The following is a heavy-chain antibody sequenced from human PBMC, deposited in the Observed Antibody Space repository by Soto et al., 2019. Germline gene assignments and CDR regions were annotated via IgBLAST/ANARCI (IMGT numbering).Heavy chain of an antibody. J-gene: IGHJ6*03. D-gene: IGHD6-13*01. Sequence: QVQLVQSGAEVKKPGASVKVSCKASGYTFTSYYMHWVRQAPGQGLEWMGLINPSGGRPSYAQKFQGRVTMTRDRSTTTVYMELSSLRSEDTAVYYCASGAAARVHYDYMDVWGKGTTVTVSS. CDR1: GYTFTSYY. CDR3: ASGAAARVHYDYMDV. V-gene: IGHV1-46*03. CDR2: INPSGGRP.